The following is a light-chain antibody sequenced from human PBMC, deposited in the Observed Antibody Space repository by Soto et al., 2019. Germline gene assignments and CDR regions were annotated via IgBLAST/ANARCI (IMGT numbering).Light chain of an antibody. J-gene: IGKJ1*01. CDR2: HAS. CDR1: QGIRND. V-gene: IGKV1-17*01. CDR3: QQYNSYSEA. Sequence: TQRTHSPSSLSASLGDIVTITFRASQGIRNDLGWYQQKPGRAPKLLISHASSLESGVPSRFSGGGSGTEFTLTISSLQPDDFATYYCQQYNSYSEAFGQGTKVDIK.